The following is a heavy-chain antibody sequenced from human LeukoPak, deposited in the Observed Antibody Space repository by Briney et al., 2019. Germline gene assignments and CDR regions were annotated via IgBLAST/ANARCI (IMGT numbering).Heavy chain of an antibody. J-gene: IGHJ6*03. CDR2: ISAGGTTI. V-gene: IGHV3-48*03. D-gene: IGHD4-17*01. CDR3: AKDEYGGYYYYMDV. CDR1: GFTFRSFE. Sequence: GGSLRLSCAASGFTFRSFEMNWVRQAPGKGLEWVSYISAGGTTIYYADSVKGRFTISRDNSKNTLSLQMNSLRAEDTAVYYCAKDEYGGYYYYMDVWGKGTTVTISS.